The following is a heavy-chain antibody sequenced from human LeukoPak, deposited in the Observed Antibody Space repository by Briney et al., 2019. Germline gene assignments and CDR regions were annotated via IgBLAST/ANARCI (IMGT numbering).Heavy chain of an antibody. V-gene: IGHV1-24*01. CDR3: ATVGVRGITFDY. J-gene: IGHJ4*02. D-gene: IGHD3-10*01. Sequence: GASVKVSCKVSGYTLTELSLHWVRQAPGKGLEWMGGFDPEDGEAIYAHKFQGRVTMTEDMGLSSLRSEDTAVYYCATVGVRGITFDYWGPGTLVTVSS. CDR1: GYTLTELS. CDR2: FDPEDGEA.